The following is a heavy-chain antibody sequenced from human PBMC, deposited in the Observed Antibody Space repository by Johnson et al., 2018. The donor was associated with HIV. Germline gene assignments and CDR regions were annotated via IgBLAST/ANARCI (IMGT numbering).Heavy chain of an antibody. CDR2: INQDGSEE. CDR3: ARDNGYYYDSSGSRNAFDI. Sequence: VQLVESGGGLIQPGGSLRLSCAASEFTVSGGYMNWVRQAPGKGLEWVANINQDGSEEYYVDSVKGQFTISRDNAKNSLYLQLNSLRAEDTAVYYCARDNGYYYDSSGSRNAFDIWGQGTMVTVSS. V-gene: IGHV3-7*01. CDR1: EFTVSGGY. D-gene: IGHD3-22*01. J-gene: IGHJ3*02.